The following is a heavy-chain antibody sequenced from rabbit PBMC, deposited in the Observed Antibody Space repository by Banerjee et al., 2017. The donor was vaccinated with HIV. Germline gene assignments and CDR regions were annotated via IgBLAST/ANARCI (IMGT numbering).Heavy chain of an antibody. CDR3: ARDLDGVIGWNFGW. V-gene: IGHV1S40*01. J-gene: IGHJ3*01. Sequence: QSLEESGGDLVKPGASLTLTCIASGVSFSGNSYMCWVRQAPGKGLEWIACIDTGSSGFTYFASWAIGRFTFSKTSSTTVTLQMTSLTDADTATYFCARDLDGVIGWNFGWWGQGTLVTVS. CDR2: IDTGSSGFT. D-gene: IGHD4-1*01. CDR1: GVSFSGNSY.